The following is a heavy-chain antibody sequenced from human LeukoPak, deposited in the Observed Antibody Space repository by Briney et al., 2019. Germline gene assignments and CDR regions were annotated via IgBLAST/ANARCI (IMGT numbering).Heavy chain of an antibody. CDR1: GGSIINSNW. Sequence: SETLSLTCAVSGGSIINSNWWSWVRQPPGKGLEWIGEIDHSGSTNYNPSLKSRVTISVDTSKNQFSLKLSSVTAADTAVYYCARDRGYGGITAPAFDIWGQGTMVTVSS. CDR2: IDHSGST. V-gene: IGHV4-4*02. D-gene: IGHD4-23*01. CDR3: ARDRGYGGITAPAFDI. J-gene: IGHJ3*02.